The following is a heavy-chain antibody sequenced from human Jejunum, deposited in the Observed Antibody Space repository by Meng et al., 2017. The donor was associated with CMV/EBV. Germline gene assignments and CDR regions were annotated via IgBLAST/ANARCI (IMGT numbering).Heavy chain of an antibody. CDR1: GYSISGGYY. Sequence: TVSGYSISGGYYWGWIRQPPGKGLEWIGSIYHSGSTYYNPSLKSRVTISVDTSKNQFSLKLSSVTAADTAVYYCASTDGNEYFDYWGQGTLVTVSS. CDR3: ASTDGNEYFDY. V-gene: IGHV4-38-2*02. CDR2: IYHSGST. D-gene: IGHD4-23*01. J-gene: IGHJ4*02.